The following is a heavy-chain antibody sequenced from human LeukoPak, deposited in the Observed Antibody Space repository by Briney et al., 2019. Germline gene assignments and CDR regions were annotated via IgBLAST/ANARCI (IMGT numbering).Heavy chain of an antibody. J-gene: IGHJ4*02. CDR3: ARAVGSSWPQTPLEN. CDR1: GFTFSSNL. V-gene: IGHV3-7*04. CDR2: IKQDGSEK. D-gene: IGHD6-13*01. Sequence: GGSLRLSCAASGFTFSSNLMSWVRQAPGKGLEWVAIIKQDGSEKYYVDSVKGRFTISRDNAKNSLYLQMNSLRAEDTAVYYCARAVGSSWPQTPLENWGQGTLVTVSS.